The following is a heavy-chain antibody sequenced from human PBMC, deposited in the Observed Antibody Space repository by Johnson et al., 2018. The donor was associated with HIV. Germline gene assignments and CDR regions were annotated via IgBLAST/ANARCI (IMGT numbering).Heavy chain of an antibody. V-gene: IGHV3-30*14. Sequence: QVQLVESGGGVVQPGRSLRLSCAASGFTFSSYAMHWVRQAPGKGLEWVAVISYDGSNKYYADSVKGRFTIPRDNSKNTLYRQMNSLRAEDTAVYYCARDAYYYDSSGYYRGGAFDIWGQGTMVTVSS. CDR1: GFTFSSYA. D-gene: IGHD3-22*01. CDR2: ISYDGSNK. J-gene: IGHJ3*02. CDR3: ARDAYYYDSSGYYRGGAFDI.